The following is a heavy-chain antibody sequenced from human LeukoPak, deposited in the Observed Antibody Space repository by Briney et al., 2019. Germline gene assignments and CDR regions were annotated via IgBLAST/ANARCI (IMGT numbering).Heavy chain of an antibody. D-gene: IGHD2-2*01. V-gene: IGHV7-4-1*02. Sequence: ASVKVSCKASGYTFTSYAMNWVRQAPGQGLEWMGWINTNTGNPKYAQDFPGRVIFSLDTSVSTAYLQLSSLKADDTAVYYCARQGDCSSTSCYGSYYYYYYYYMDVWGKGTSVTVAS. J-gene: IGHJ6*03. CDR1: GYTFTSYA. CDR3: ARQGDCSSTSCYGSYYYYYYYYMDV. CDR2: INTNTGNP.